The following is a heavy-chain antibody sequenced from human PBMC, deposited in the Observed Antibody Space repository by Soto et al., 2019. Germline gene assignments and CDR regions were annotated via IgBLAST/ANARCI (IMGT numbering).Heavy chain of an antibody. CDR3: ASAYDFSSGASPDDY. Sequence: EVQLLESGGGLVQPGGSLRLSCAASGFTFSSYAMSWVRQAPGKGLEWVSAISGSGGSTYYADSVKGRFTIARDNSKNTLSLQMNSLRAEDTAVYYCASAYDFSSGASPDDYWGQGTLVTVSS. J-gene: IGHJ4*02. V-gene: IGHV3-23*01. D-gene: IGHD3-3*01. CDR1: GFTFSSYA. CDR2: ISGSGGST.